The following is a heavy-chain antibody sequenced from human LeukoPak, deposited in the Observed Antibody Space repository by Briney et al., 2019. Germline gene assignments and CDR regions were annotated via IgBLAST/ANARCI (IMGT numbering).Heavy chain of an antibody. J-gene: IGHJ4*02. D-gene: IGHD1-1*01. CDR3: ARSPGIWNEYGRLEY. Sequence: SETLSLTCTVSGDSISSGGHYWNWLRQRPGKGLEWIGYIFYTGSTYYNPSLKSRVTISVDTSKNQFSLKLSSVTAADTAVYCCARSPGIWNEYGRLEYWGQGALVTVSS. V-gene: IGHV4-31*03. CDR2: IFYTGST. CDR1: GDSISSGGHY.